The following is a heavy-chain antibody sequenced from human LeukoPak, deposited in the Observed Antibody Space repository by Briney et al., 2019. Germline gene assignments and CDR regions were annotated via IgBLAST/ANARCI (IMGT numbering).Heavy chain of an antibody. CDR3: ARHYYDTTGCPFDY. V-gene: IGHV4-39*01. D-gene: IGHD3-22*01. CDR2: FHYSGST. Sequence: SETLSLTCTVSGGSISSTSDYWDWIRQPPGKGLEWIGTFHYSGSTYYNPSLNSRVTISVDTSKNQFSLMLSSVTAADTAVYYCARHYYDTTGCPFDYWGQGTLVTVSS. J-gene: IGHJ4*02. CDR1: GGSISSTSDY.